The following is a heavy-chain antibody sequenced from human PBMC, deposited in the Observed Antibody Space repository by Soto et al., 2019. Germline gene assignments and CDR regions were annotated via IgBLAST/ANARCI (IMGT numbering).Heavy chain of an antibody. D-gene: IGHD3-22*01. CDR3: ARDLGYYDSSGYFDY. CDR1: GFTFSDYY. Sequence: GGSLRLSCAASGFTFSDYYMSWIRQAPGKGLEWVAYISSSDNIIYYADSVKGRFTISRDNAKNSLYLQMNSLRAEDTAVYYCARDLGYYDSSGYFDYWGQGTLVTVSS. J-gene: IGHJ4*02. V-gene: IGHV3-11*01. CDR2: ISSSDNII.